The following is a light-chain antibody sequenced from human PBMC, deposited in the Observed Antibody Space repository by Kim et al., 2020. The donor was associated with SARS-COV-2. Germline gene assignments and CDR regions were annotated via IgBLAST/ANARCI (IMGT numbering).Light chain of an antibody. Sequence: APGKTARISCGGNNIGSDSVPWYQQKPGQAPMLVIFYDSDRPSGIPERFSGSNSGNTATLTISRVEAGDEADYYCQVWDSSRDRYVFGTGTKVTVL. CDR2: YDS. J-gene: IGLJ1*01. CDR3: QVWDSSRDRYV. CDR1: NIGSDS. V-gene: IGLV3-21*04.